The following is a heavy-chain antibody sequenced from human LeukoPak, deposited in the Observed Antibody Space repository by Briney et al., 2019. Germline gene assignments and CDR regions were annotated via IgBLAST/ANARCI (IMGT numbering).Heavy chain of an antibody. CDR3: AGSPIRGAFDI. D-gene: IGHD3-10*01. J-gene: IGHJ3*02. V-gene: IGHV4-59*01. CDR2: IYYSGST. CDR1: GGSISSYY. Sequence: SETLSLTCTVSGGSISSYYWSWIRQPPGKGLEWIGYIYYSGSTNYNPSLKSRVTISVDTSKNQFSLKLSSVTAADTAVYYCAGSPIRGAFDIWGQGTMVTVSS.